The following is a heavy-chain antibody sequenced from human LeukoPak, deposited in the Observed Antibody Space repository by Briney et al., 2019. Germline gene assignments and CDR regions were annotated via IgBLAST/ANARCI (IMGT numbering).Heavy chain of an antibody. CDR1: GDTFSRDD. CDR3: ARGKYYDILTGYSIWEDYYYYAMDV. CDR2: MKPHSGNT. J-gene: IGHJ6*02. Sequence: ASVKVSCKASGDTFSRDDINWVRQATGQGPEWMGWMKPHSGNTGSAQKFQDRVTMSMDTSTNTAYMELSSLTSEDTAVYYCARGKYYDILTGYSIWEDYYYYAMDVWGHGTTVAVSS. V-gene: IGHV1-8*01. D-gene: IGHD3-9*01.